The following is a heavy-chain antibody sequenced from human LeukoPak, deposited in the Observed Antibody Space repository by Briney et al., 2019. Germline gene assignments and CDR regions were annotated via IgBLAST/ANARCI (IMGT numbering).Heavy chain of an antibody. V-gene: IGHV3-43*01. CDR3: AKQLGYCSDGSCYFPY. CDR1: GFSFDDYT. Sequence: GGSLRLSCAASGFSFDDYTMNWVRQVPGKGLEWISLISWDGGSRHYADSVQGRFTISRDNSKSTLCLQMNSLRAEDTAVYYCAKQLGYCSDGSCYFPYWGQGTLVTVSS. D-gene: IGHD2-15*01. J-gene: IGHJ4*02. CDR2: ISWDGGSR.